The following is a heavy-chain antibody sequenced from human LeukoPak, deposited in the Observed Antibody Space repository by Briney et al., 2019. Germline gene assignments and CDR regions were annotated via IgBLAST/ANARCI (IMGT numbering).Heavy chain of an antibody. J-gene: IGHJ6*03. CDR2: IYYSGST. D-gene: IGHD3-3*01. CDR3: ARALLRNHYYYYYMDV. Sequence: SETLSLTCTVSGGSISSYYWSWIRQPPGNGLEWIGYIYYSGSTNYNPSLKSRVTISVDTSKNQFSLKLSSVTAADTAVYYCARALLRNHYYYYYMDVWGKGATVTVSS. CDR1: GGSISSYY. V-gene: IGHV4-59*01.